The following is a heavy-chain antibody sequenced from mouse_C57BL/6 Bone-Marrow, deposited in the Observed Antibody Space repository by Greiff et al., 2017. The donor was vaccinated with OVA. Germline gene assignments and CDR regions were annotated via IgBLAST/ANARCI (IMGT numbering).Heavy chain of an antibody. Sequence: QVQLKQPGAELVMPGASVKLSCKASGYTFTSYWMHWVKQRPGQGLEWIGEIDPSDSYTNYNQKFKGKSTLTVDKSSSTAYMQLSSLTSEDSAVYYCARGWLLPSGYWGQGTTLTVSS. J-gene: IGHJ2*01. D-gene: IGHD2-3*01. CDR3: ARGWLLPSGY. V-gene: IGHV1-69*01. CDR2: IDPSDSYT. CDR1: GYTFTSYW.